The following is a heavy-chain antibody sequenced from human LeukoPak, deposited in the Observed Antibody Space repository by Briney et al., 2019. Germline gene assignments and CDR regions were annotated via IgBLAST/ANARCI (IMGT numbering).Heavy chain of an antibody. Sequence: GASVKVSCKASGYTFTGYYLHWFRQAPAQGLEWMGAVNTITGDTNTAQKFQGNVTMTRDTSISTAYREVSRLRSDDTSVFYCARGVDLYSTYFDYWGQGTRVTVSS. CDR2: VNTITGDT. CDR3: ARGVDLYSTYFDY. D-gene: IGHD2/OR15-2a*01. CDR1: GYTFTGYY. V-gene: IGHV1-2*02. J-gene: IGHJ4*02.